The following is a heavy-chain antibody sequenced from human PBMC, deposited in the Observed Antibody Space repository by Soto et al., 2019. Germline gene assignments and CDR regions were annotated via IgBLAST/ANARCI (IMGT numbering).Heavy chain of an antibody. CDR2: IIPILGIA. Sequence: GASVKVSCKASGGTFSSYTISWVRQAPGQGLEWMGRIIPILGIANYAQKFQGRVTITADNSTSTAYMELSSLRAEDTAVYYCSNPIPNTGSSFGFWRQRTLVTVSS. J-gene: IGHJ4*02. D-gene: IGHD1-1*01. V-gene: IGHV1-69*02. CDR3: SNPIPNTGSSFGF. CDR1: GGTFSSYT.